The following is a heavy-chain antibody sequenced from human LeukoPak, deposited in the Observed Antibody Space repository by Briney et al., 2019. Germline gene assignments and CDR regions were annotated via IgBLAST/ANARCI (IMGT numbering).Heavy chain of an antibody. CDR2: IRGSGGST. CDR1: GFTVSSNY. Sequence: PGGSLRLSCAASGFTVSSNYMSWVRQAPGKGLEWVSAIRGSGGSTYYADSVKGRFTISRDNSKNTLYLQMYSLGAEDTAVYYCAKLVGANYYYYYAMDVWGQGTTVTVSS. V-gene: IGHV3-23*01. J-gene: IGHJ6*02. CDR3: AKLVGANYYYYYAMDV. D-gene: IGHD1-26*01.